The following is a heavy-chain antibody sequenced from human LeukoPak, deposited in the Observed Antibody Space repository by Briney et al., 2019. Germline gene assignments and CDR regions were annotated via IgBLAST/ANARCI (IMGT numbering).Heavy chain of an antibody. D-gene: IGHD6-19*01. CDR2: IYPADSDT. Sequence: GESLKISCEASGYNFNNFWIGWVRQIPGKGLEWMGIIYPADSDTKCSPSFQGQVTFSADRSASTAYLQWSSLKTSDTAMYYCARLDSVAGAIHFWGQGTLITVSS. CDR1: GYNFNNFW. V-gene: IGHV5-51*01. CDR3: ARLDSVAGAIHF. J-gene: IGHJ4*02.